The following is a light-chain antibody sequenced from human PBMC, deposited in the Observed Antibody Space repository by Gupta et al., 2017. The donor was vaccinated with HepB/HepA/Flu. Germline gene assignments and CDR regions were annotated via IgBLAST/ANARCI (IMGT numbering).Light chain of an antibody. CDR3: QQSYNSPYT. CDR2: LAS. CDR1: QSISTY. Sequence: DIQMTQSPSSLSASVGDRVTITCRASQSISTYLNWYQQKPGKAPKLMIYLASSLQSGVPSRFSGSGSGTDFTLTISSLQPEDFATYYCQQSYNSPYTFGQGTCLEI. J-gene: IGKJ2*01. V-gene: IGKV1-39*01.